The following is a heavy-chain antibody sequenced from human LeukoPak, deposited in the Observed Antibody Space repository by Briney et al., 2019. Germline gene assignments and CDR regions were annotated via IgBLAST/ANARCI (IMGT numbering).Heavy chain of an antibody. D-gene: IGHD3-10*01. V-gene: IGHV1-2*02. CDR2: INPKSGGT. Sequence: ASVKVSFKASGYTFTGYFIHWVRQAPGQGLEWMGCINPKSGGTNYQQKFQDRVTMTRDTSISTAYMEMRRLRSDDTAVYYCARSMVVRGVMGNYFDPWGQGTLVTVSS. J-gene: IGHJ5*02. CDR1: GYTFTGYF. CDR3: ARSMVVRGVMGNYFDP.